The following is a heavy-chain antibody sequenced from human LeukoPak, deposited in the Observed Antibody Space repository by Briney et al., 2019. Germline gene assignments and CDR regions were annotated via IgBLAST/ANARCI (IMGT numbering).Heavy chain of an antibody. CDR2: IRGNADTT. Sequence: GGSLRLSCAASGFIFSNYGMSWVRQAPGKGQEWVSGIRGNADTTYYADSVKGRFSIFRDNSKNMLYLQMNSLRVEDTAVYYCAKGHADSSGYYYFDSWGQGTLVTVPS. V-gene: IGHV3-23*01. D-gene: IGHD3-22*01. CDR1: GFIFSNYG. J-gene: IGHJ4*02. CDR3: AKGHADSSGYYYFDS.